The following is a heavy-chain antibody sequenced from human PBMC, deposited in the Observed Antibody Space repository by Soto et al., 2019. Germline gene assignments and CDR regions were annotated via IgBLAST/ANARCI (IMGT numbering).Heavy chain of an antibody. CDR2: IYYSGST. CDR3: ARGQGAGEGYYYYGMDV. J-gene: IGHJ6*02. V-gene: IGHV4-59*01. Sequence: QVQLQESGPGLVKPSETLSLTCTVSGGSISSYYWSWIRQPPGKGLEWIGYIYYSGSTNYNPSLKSRVTISVDTSKNQFSLKLSSVTAAGTAVYYCARGQGAGEGYYYYGMDVWGQGTTVTVSS. D-gene: IGHD6-19*01. CDR1: GGSISSYY.